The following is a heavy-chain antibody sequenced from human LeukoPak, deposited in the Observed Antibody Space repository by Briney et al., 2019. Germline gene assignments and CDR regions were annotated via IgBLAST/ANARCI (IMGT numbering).Heavy chain of an antibody. V-gene: IGHV3-21*01. J-gene: IGHJ4*02. CDR3: ARDHGDILSGYTYYFDY. Sequence: GGSLRLSCAASGFTFSNYSMNWVRQAPGKGLEWVSSISSSSSYIYYADSVKGRFTISRDNAKNSLYLQMNSLRAEDTAVYYCARDHGDILSGYTYYFDYWGQGTLVTVSS. CDR1: GFTFSNYS. D-gene: IGHD3-9*01. CDR2: ISSSSSYI.